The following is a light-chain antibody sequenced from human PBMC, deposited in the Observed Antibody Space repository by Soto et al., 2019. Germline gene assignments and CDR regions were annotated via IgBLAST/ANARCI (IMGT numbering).Light chain of an antibody. J-gene: IGLJ3*02. V-gene: IGLV2-14*01. Sequence: QSVLTQPASVSGSPGQSITISCTGASSEVGYSNHVSWYQQHPGKVPKLIIYDVNNLPSGVSDRFSGSKSGNTASLTISGLQSEDDGDYYCSSYTSSDTLVFGGGTKVTVL. CDR1: SSEVGYSNH. CDR3: SSYTSSDTLV. CDR2: DVN.